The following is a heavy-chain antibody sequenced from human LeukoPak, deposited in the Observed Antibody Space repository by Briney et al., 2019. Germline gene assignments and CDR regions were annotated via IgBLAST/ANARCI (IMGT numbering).Heavy chain of an antibody. V-gene: IGHV3-49*03. CDR3: AKFGYDFWSGYGVFDY. CDR1: KFTFGDYG. J-gene: IGHJ4*02. D-gene: IGHD3-3*01. CDR2: IRSKAHGGTT. Sequence: GGSLRLSCTASKFTFGDYGRSWFRQAPGKGLEWVGFIRSKAHGGTTEYAASVKGRFTISRDDSKSIAYLQMNSLKTEDTAVYYCAKFGYDFWSGYGVFDYWGQGTLVTVSS.